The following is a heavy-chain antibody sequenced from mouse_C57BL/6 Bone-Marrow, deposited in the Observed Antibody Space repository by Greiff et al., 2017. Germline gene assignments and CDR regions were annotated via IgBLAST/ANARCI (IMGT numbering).Heavy chain of an antibody. D-gene: IGHD1-1*01. J-gene: IGHJ2*01. CDR1: GYTFTSYW. Sequence: VQLQQSGAELVRPGTSVKLSCKASGYTFTSYWMHWVKQRPGQGLEWIGVIDPSDSYTNYNQKFKGKATLTVDTSSSTAYMQLSSLTFEDSAVYYCARSYYYGSSWIYWGQGTTLTVSS. V-gene: IGHV1-59*01. CDR3: ARSYYYGSSWIY. CDR2: IDPSDSYT.